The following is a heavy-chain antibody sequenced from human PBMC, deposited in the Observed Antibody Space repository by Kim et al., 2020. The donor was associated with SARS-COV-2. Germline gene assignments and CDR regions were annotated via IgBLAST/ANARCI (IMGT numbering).Heavy chain of an antibody. CDR2: IKEDGSEK. CDR1: GFSFSDSS. CDR3: ARGLLIGGSYFFDP. V-gene: IGHV3-7*01. J-gene: IGHJ5*02. Sequence: GGSLRLSCAASGFSFSDSSMNWVRQAPGKGLEWVSNIKEDGSEKFYVDSVKGRFNISRDNAKKSLYLQMNSLRPEDTALYLCARGLLIGGSYFFDPWRQG. D-gene: IGHD1-26*01.